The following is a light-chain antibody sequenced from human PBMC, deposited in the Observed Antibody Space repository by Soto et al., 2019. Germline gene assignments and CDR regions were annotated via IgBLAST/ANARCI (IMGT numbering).Light chain of an antibody. V-gene: IGKV3-20*01. J-gene: IGKJ1*01. Sequence: EIVLTQSPGTLSLSPGERAKLSCRASQSVSSNYLAWYQQKPGQPPRLLISDASNRATGIPDRFSGSGSGTDFTLTISGLEPEDFAVYYCQHYGRSPPSWTFGQGTKVEIK. CDR2: DAS. CDR1: QSVSSNY. CDR3: QHYGRSPPSWT.